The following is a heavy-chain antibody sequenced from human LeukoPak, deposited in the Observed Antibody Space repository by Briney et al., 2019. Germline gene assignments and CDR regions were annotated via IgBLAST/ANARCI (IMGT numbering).Heavy chain of an antibody. CDR2: INPDSGYT. CDR1: GYTFTDYY. D-gene: IGHD7-27*01. CDR3: ARDHLTGDNYYFDY. J-gene: IGHJ4*02. V-gene: IGHV1-2*02. Sequence: VASVKVSCKTSGYTFTDYYIHWVRQAPGQGLEWMGWINPDSGYTNYAQKFQGRVTMTRDTSINTAYMELSSLRSEDTAVYYCARDHLTGDNYYFDYWGQGTLVTVSS.